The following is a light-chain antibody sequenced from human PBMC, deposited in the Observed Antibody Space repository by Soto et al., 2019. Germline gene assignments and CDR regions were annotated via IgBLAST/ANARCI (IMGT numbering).Light chain of an antibody. Sequence: QSARTQPASVSGSPGQSITISCTRASSDVGGYNYVSWYQQHPGKAPKLMIYEVSNRPSGVSNRFSGSKSGNTASLTISGLQAEDEADYYCSSYTSSTTLEVIGGGTKVTVL. CDR1: SSDVGGYNY. CDR3: SSYTSSTTLEV. CDR2: EVS. V-gene: IGLV2-14*01. J-gene: IGLJ2*01.